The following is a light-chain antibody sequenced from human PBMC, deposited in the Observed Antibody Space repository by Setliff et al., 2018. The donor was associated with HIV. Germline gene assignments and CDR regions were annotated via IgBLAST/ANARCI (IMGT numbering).Light chain of an antibody. V-gene: IGKV1-5*03. Sequence: DIQMTQSPSTLSASVGDRVTITCRASQSVSDWLAWYQQKPGRAPKLLIYKASTLEGGVPSRFSGSGSGTEFTLTISSLQPDDFATYYCQQYNSYLTFGGGTKVDIK. CDR3: QQYNSYLT. CDR2: KAS. J-gene: IGKJ4*01. CDR1: QSVSDW.